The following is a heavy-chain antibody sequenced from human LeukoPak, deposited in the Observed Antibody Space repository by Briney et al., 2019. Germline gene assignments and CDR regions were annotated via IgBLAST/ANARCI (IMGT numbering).Heavy chain of an antibody. J-gene: IGHJ5*02. Sequence: PSETLSLTCTVSGGSISSSGYYWGWIRQPPGKGLEWIGSIYYSGSTYYNPSLKSRVTVSVDTSKNQFSLKLSSVTAADTAVYYCAREKKMNNWSDPGGQGTLVTVSP. CDR2: IYYSGST. CDR3: AREKKMNNWSDP. CDR1: GGSISSSGYY. D-gene: IGHD5-24*01. V-gene: IGHV4-39*01.